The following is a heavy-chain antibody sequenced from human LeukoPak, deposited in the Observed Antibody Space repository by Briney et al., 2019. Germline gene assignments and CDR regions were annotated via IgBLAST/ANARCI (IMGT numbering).Heavy chain of an antibody. Sequence: PGRSLRLSCAASGFTFSSYDMHWVRQAPGKGLEWVAVIWYDGSNKYYADSVKGRFTISRDNSKNTLYLQMNSLRAEDTAVYYCARDYAEYSSSSWGQGTLVTVSS. CDR1: GFTFSSYD. CDR3: ARDYAEYSSSS. D-gene: IGHD6-6*01. CDR2: IWYDGSNK. J-gene: IGHJ5*02. V-gene: IGHV3-33*01.